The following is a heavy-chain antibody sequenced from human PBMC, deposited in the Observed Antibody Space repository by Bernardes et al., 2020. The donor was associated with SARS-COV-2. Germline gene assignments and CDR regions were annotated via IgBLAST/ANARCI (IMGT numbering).Heavy chain of an antibody. D-gene: IGHD6-19*01. CDR1: GFTFSTYA. V-gene: IGHV3-23*01. CDR2: IYSSGGGT. J-gene: IGHJ3*02. Sequence: GGSLRLSCAASGFTFSTYAMSWVRQSPGKGLEWVSTIYSSGGGTYYADSVKGRFTISRDNSKNTLYLQMNSLRAEDTAVYYCAKGGWSGGFDIWGQGTMVTVCS. CDR3: AKGGWSGGFDI.